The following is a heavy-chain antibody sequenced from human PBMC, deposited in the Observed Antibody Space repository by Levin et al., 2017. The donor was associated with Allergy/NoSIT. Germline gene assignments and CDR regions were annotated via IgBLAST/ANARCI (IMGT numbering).Heavy chain of an antibody. V-gene: IGHV3-21*01. CDR2: ISNSGSYT. CDR3: ATNKVLYPMPHYKY. CDR1: GFSFSSYS. Sequence: GGSLRLSCAASGFSFSSYSVTWVRQAPGRGLEWVSSISNSGSYTHYADSVKGRFTISRDNAKNSLYLQMNSLRSEDTAVYYCATNKVLYPMPHYKYWGQGTLVTVSS. J-gene: IGHJ4*02. D-gene: IGHD4/OR15-4a*01.